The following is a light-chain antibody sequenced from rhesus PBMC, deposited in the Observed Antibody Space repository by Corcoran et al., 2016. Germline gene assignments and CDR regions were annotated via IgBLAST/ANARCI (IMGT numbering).Light chain of an antibody. CDR2: YAS. CDR3: QQHNSYPLT. V-gene: IGKV1S14*01. Sequence: DIQMTQSPSSLSASVGDTVTITCRASQGISNYIAWYQQKPVKAPKPLIYYASNLESGVPSRFSGSGSGTDFTLTLRSLQPEDFAIYYCQQHNSYPLTFGGRTKVEIK. J-gene: IGKJ4*01. CDR1: QGISNY.